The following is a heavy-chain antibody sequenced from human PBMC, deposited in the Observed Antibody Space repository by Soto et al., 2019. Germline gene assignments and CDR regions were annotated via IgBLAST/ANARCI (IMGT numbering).Heavy chain of an antibody. J-gene: IGHJ4*02. Sequence: GGSLRLSCAASGFTFSSYAMHWVRQAPGKGLEWVAVISYDGSNKYYADSVKGRFTISRDNSKNTLYLQMNSLRAEDTAVYYCAREKLRRTPLDYWGQGTLVTVSS. CDR2: ISYDGSNK. D-gene: IGHD2-2*01. CDR3: AREKLRRTPLDY. V-gene: IGHV3-30-3*01. CDR1: GFTFSSYA.